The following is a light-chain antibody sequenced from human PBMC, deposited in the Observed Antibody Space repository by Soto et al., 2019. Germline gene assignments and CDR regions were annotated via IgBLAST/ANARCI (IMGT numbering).Light chain of an antibody. V-gene: IGLV2-14*01. CDR1: SSDVGGYNY. Sequence: QSALTQPASVSGSPGQSIAISCTGTSSDVGGYNYVSWYQQYPGEAPKLLIYDVSNRPSGISDRFAGSKSGNTASLTISGLQAEDEADYSCGSYTSTTLHVVFGGGTKLTVL. CDR3: GSYTSTTLHVV. CDR2: DVS. J-gene: IGLJ2*01.